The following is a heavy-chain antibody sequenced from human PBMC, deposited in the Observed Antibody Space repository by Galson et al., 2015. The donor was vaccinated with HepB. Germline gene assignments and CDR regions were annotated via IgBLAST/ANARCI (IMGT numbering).Heavy chain of an antibody. CDR3: AKDRREIITSFGVVKPSFYFDF. CDR1: GFTFSSYA. V-gene: IGHV3-23*01. D-gene: IGHD3-3*01. Sequence: SLRLSCAASGFTFSSYAMNWVRQAPGKGLEWVSGIGVNDGSIYYANSVKGRFTISRDNSRNTLYLEMNSLRAEDTAVYYCAKDRREIITSFGVVKPSFYFDFWGQGTLITVPS. CDR2: IGVNDGSI. J-gene: IGHJ4*02.